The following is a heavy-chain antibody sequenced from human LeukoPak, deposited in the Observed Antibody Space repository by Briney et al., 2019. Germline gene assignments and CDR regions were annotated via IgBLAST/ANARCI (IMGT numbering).Heavy chain of an antibody. J-gene: IGHJ4*02. CDR2: ISDSSSYI. V-gene: IGHV3-21*01. CDR1: GFMFSDYS. CDR3: ARVYSSGWYLDY. D-gene: IGHD6-19*01. Sequence: PGGSLRLSCATSGFMFSDYSMHWVRQAPGRGLEWVSSISDSSSYIYYTDSVKGRFTISRENARKMVFLQMNSLRVEDSAVYYCARVYSSGWYLDYWGQGTLVTVSS.